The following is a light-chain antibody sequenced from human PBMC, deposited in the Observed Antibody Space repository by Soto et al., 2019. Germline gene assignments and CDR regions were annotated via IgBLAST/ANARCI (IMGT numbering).Light chain of an antibody. Sequence: SYELTQPPSVSVSPGQTARITCSGDALPKQYAYWYQQKSGQAPVLVIYKDTERPSGIPERFSGSSSRTTVTLTITGVQAEDDADYYCQSADSSGKVFGGGTKLTVL. CDR2: KDT. J-gene: IGLJ3*02. V-gene: IGLV3-25*03. CDR3: QSADSSGKV. CDR1: ALPKQY.